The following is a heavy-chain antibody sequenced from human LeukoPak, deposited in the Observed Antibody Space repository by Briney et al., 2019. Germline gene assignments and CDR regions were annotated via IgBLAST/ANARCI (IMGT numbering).Heavy chain of an antibody. V-gene: IGHV4-59*08. D-gene: IGHD5-12*01. J-gene: IGHJ3*02. CDR1: GGSISSYY. CDR2: IYYSGST. Sequence: PSETLSLTCTVSGGSISSYYWSWIRQPPGKGLEWIGYIYYSGSTNYNPSLKSRVTISVDTSKNQFSLKLSSVAAADTAVYYCARRGRLRLPSHAFDIWGQGTMVTVSS. CDR3: ARRGRLRLPSHAFDI.